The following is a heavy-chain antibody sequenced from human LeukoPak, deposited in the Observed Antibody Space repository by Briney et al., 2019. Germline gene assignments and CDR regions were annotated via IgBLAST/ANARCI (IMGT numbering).Heavy chain of an antibody. V-gene: IGHV4-59*01. CDR1: GGSISSYY. CDR3: ARDGSSGYTSFDY. Sequence: SETLSLTCTVSGGSISSYYWSWIRQPPGKGLEWIGYIYYSGSTNYNPSLKSRVTISVDMSKNQFSLKLSSVTAADTAVYYCARDGSSGYTSFDYWGQGTLVTVSS. J-gene: IGHJ4*02. CDR2: IYYSGST. D-gene: IGHD3-22*01.